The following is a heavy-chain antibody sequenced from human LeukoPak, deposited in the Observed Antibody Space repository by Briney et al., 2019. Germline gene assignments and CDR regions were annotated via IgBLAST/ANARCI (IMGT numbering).Heavy chain of an antibody. CDR3: ASDTESRQGNDAFDI. J-gene: IGHJ3*02. CDR1: GFTFSSYE. Sequence: GESLRLSCAASGFTFSSYEMNWVRQAPGKGLELVSYISSSGSTIYYADSVKGRFTISRDNAKNSLYLQMNSLRAEDTAVYYCASDTESRQGNDAFDIWGQGTMFTVSS. CDR2: ISSSGSTI. V-gene: IGHV3-48*03.